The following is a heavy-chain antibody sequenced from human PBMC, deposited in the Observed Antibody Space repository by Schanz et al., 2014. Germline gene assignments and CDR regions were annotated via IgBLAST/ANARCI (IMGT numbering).Heavy chain of an antibody. V-gene: IGHV3-48*01. CDR3: ARDYESALSSPRHDAFDV. J-gene: IGHJ3*01. CDR1: GITFSGYS. D-gene: IGHD3-22*01. Sequence: EVQLVESGGGLAQPGGSLRLSCAASGITFSGYSMNWVRQAPGKGLEWVSYISGSSSTKYYADSVKGRFTISRDNGKKSLYRQRKGLRAEDTAVYFCARDYESALSSPRHDAFDVWGQGTVVTVSS. CDR2: ISGSSSTK.